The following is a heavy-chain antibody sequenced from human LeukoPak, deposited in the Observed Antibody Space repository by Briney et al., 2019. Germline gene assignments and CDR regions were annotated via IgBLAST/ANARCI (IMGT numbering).Heavy chain of an antibody. CDR2: IYHSGST. CDR1: GYSISSGYY. Sequence: SETLSLTCTVSGYSISSGYYWGWIRQPPGKGLEWIGSIYHSGSTYYNPSLKSRVTISVDTSKNQFSLKLSSVTAADTAVYYCARGKSSSIFDYWGQGTLVTVSS. D-gene: IGHD6-6*01. CDR3: ARGKSSSIFDY. J-gene: IGHJ4*02. V-gene: IGHV4-38-2*02.